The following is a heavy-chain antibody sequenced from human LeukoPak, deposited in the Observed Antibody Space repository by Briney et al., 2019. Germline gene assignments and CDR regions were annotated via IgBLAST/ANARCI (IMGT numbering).Heavy chain of an antibody. D-gene: IGHD3-16*02. Sequence: GGSLRLFCGASGFTCSSYSMNWVRQDPGEGLEWVSYISSSSSTIYYADSVKGRFTISRDNAKNSLYLQMNRLRAEDTAVYYCARLGGVIVPNWFDPWGQGTLVTVSS. V-gene: IGHV3-48*04. J-gene: IGHJ5*02. CDR3: ARLGGVIVPNWFDP. CDR1: GFTCSSYS. CDR2: ISSSSSTI.